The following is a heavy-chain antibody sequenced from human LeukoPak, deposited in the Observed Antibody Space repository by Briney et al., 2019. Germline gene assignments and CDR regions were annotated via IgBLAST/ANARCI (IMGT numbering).Heavy chain of an antibody. Sequence: GGSLRLSCAASGFTLSKYGMNWVRQAPGKGLEWVSGIGFDGTTYYADSVKGRFTISRDTSKNTFSLQMNSLRAEDTAVYYCAKAHGYCDSWGQGTLVTVSS. CDR1: GFTLSKYG. V-gene: IGHV3-23*01. D-gene: IGHD3-22*01. J-gene: IGHJ5*01. CDR3: AKAHGYCDS. CDR2: IGFDGTT.